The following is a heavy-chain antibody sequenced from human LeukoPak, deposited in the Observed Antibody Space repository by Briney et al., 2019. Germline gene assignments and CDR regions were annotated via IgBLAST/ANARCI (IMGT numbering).Heavy chain of an antibody. Sequence: SATLSLTCAVSGGSLSNYYWSWIRQPPGKGLEWIGEINHSGSTNYNPSLKSRVTISVDMSKNQFSLELSYVTAADTAVYYCARGPASGSNFAWFDPWGQGTLVTVSS. V-gene: IGHV4-34*01. D-gene: IGHD3-10*01. CDR1: GGSLSNYY. J-gene: IGHJ5*02. CDR2: INHSGST. CDR3: ARGPASGSNFAWFDP.